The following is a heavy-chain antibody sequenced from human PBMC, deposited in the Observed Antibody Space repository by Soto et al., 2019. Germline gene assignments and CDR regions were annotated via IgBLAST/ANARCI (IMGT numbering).Heavy chain of an antibody. CDR1: GFTFSDYY. V-gene: IGHV3-11*06. J-gene: IGHJ1*01. D-gene: IGHD5-18*01. CDR2: ISSSSSYT. Sequence: GGSLRLSCAASGFTFSDYYMSWIRQAPGKGLEWVSYISSSSSYTNYADSVKGRFTISRDNAKNSLYLQMNSLRAEDTAVYYCARDAQWIQLWSGAEYFQHWGQGTLVTVSS. CDR3: ARDAQWIQLWSGAEYFQH.